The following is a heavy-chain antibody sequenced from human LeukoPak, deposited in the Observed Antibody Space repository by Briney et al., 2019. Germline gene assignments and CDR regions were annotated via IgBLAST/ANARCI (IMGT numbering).Heavy chain of an antibody. J-gene: IGHJ5*02. Sequence: SETLSLTCTVSGGSISSYYWSWIRQPPGKGLEWIGYIYSSGSTSYNPSLKSRVTISVDTSKNQFSLKLSSVTAADTAVYYCARHRWSGGSCPIPFDPWGQETLVTVST. CDR3: ARHRWSGGSCPIPFDP. V-gene: IGHV4-59*08. D-gene: IGHD2-15*01. CDR1: GGSISSYY. CDR2: IYSSGST.